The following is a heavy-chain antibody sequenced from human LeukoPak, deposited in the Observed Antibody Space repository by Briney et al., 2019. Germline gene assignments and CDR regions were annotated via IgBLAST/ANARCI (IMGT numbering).Heavy chain of an antibody. CDR3: ARSPDILTGENFDY. CDR2: INPNSGGT. V-gene: IGHV1-2*02. D-gene: IGHD3-9*01. J-gene: IGHJ4*02. CDR1: GYTFTSYA. Sequence: ASVKVSCKASGYTFTSYAMNWVRQAPGQGLEWMGWINPNSGGTNYAQKFQGRVTMTRDTSIRTAYMEVSRLRSDDTAVYYCARSPDILTGENFDYWGQGTLVTVSS.